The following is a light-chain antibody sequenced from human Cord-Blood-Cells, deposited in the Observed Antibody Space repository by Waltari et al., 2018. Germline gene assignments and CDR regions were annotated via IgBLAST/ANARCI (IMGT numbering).Light chain of an antibody. CDR3: QQYYSTPPTWT. Sequence: DIVMTQSPDSLAVSLGERATLNCNSSQSVLYSSNTKNYLAWYQQKPGQPPKLLIYWASTRESGVPDRFSGSGSGTDFTLTISSLQAEDVAVYYCQQYYSTPPTWTFGQGTKVEIK. CDR1: QSVLYSSNTKNY. J-gene: IGKJ1*01. CDR2: WAS. V-gene: IGKV4-1*01.